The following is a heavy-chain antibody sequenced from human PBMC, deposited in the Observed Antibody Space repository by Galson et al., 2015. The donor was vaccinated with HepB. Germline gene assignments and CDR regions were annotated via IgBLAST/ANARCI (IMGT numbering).Heavy chain of an antibody. Sequence: SRRRSCAASGFSFNDAWGSRLRQAPGKGPEWVGRILSTAGGWKTEYAAPVKGKFNISRHDSTNTLHLEMTSLKSEDTAVYSCATDVPPVGGAGSRGSAQIDYWGQGTLVTVSS. J-gene: IGHJ4*02. CDR2: ILSTAGGWKT. CDR3: ATDVPPVGGAGSRGSAQIDY. V-gene: IGHV3-15*01. D-gene: IGHD1-1*01. CDR1: GFSFNDAW.